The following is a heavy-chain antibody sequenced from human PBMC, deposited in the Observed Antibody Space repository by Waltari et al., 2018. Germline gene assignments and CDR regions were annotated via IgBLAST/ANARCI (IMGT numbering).Heavy chain of an antibody. V-gene: IGHV3-33*01. CDR1: GFTFRNHG. D-gene: IGHD3-3*01. J-gene: IGHJ3*02. Sequence: QVQLVESGGGVVQSGRSLRLSCVGSGFTFRNHGMYWVRQVPGKWLELVAGIWYEGSNKNYVDSVKGRFTISRDNSKNTLYLEMNSLRAEDTAVYFCARGDGGSGLGASDIWGQGTMVTVSS. CDR2: IWYEGSNK. CDR3: ARGDGGSGLGASDI.